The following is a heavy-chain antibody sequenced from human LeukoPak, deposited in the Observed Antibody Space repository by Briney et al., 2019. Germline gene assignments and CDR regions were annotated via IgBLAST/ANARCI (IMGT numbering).Heavy chain of an antibody. CDR3: AREGRSNPAIGVD. D-gene: IGHD6-19*01. Sequence: PGGSLRLSCVVSGFTFSTYSMNWVRQSPAKGLEWIGSIYYGGTSYYNPSLKSRVTISVDTSKNQFSLKLSSVTAADTAVYYCAREGRSNPAIGVDWGQGTLVTVSS. J-gene: IGHJ4*02. V-gene: IGHV4-39*07. CDR2: IYYGGTS. CDR1: GFTFSTYSM.